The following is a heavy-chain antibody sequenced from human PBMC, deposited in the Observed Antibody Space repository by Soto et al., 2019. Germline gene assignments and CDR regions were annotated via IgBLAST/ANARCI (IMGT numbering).Heavy chain of an antibody. CDR3: ARDLVTMIVVALDY. Sequence: HPGGSLRLSCAASGFTFSSYAMHWVRQAPGKGLEWVAVISYDGSNKYYADSVKGRFTISRDNSKNTLYLQMNSLRAEDTAVYYCARDLVTMIVVALDYWGQGTLVTVPS. J-gene: IGHJ4*02. CDR2: ISYDGSNK. CDR1: GFTFSSYA. V-gene: IGHV3-30-3*01. D-gene: IGHD3-22*01.